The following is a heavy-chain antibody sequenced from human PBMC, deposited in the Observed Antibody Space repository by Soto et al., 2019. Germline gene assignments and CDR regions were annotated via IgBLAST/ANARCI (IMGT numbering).Heavy chain of an antibody. J-gene: IGHJ3*02. CDR2: IWYDGSNK. D-gene: IGHD4-17*01. CDR3: ARDKTTVTPNDAFDI. Sequence: GGSLRLSCTASGFTFSSYGMHWVRKAPGKGLEWVAVIWYDGSNKYYADSVKGRFTISRDNSKNTLYLQMNSLRAEDTAVYYCARDKTTVTPNDAFDIWGQGTMVTVSS. V-gene: IGHV3-33*01. CDR1: GFTFSSYG.